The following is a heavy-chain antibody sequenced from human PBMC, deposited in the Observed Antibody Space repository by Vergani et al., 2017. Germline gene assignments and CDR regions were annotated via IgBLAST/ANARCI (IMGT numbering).Heavy chain of an antibody. CDR2: IWYDGSNN. J-gene: IGHJ4*02. V-gene: IGHV3-33*01. Sequence: QVQLVESGGGVVQPGRSLRLSCAASGLTFSSYGMHWVRQAPGKGREGGAVIWYDGSNNYYADSVKGRFTISRDNSKNTLDLQMNSLRAEDTAVYYCARDKGPGSWYYDYWGQGTLVTVSS. CDR1: GLTFSSYG. CDR3: ARDKGPGSWYYDY. D-gene: IGHD6-13*01.